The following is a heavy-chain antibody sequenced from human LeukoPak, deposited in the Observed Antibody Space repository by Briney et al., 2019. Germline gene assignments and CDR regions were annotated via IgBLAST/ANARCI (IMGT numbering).Heavy chain of an antibody. CDR3: AREGDSSVGHAFDI. CDR1: GFTVSSNY. J-gene: IGHJ3*02. Sequence: GGSLRLSCAASGFTVSSNYMSWIRQAPGKGLEWVSVIYSGGSTYYADSVKGRFTISRDNSKNTLYLQMNSLRAEDTAVYYCAREGDSSVGHAFDIWAKGQWSPSLQ. D-gene: IGHD3-22*01. V-gene: IGHV3-53*01. CDR2: IYSGGST.